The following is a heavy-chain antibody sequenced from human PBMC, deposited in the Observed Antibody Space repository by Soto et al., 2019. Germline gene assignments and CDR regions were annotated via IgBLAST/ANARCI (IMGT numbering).Heavy chain of an antibody. Sequence: PXETLSLTGSVYGESFTGYYCNWLRQTPGKGLEWIGEINRSEDTNYTPSLKSRVTISVDTSKKQFSLTLSSVTAADTAVYYCARGRRYLTSVIAAAMGGFDIWGQGTPVTVSS. V-gene: IGHV4-34*01. D-gene: IGHD2-2*01. CDR2: INRSEDT. J-gene: IGHJ3*02. CDR1: GESFTGYY. CDR3: ARGRRYLTSVIAAAMGGFDI.